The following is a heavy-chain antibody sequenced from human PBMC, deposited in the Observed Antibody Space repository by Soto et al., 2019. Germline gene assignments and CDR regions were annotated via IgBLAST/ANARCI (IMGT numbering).Heavy chain of an antibody. CDR2: ISGSGGST. CDR1: GFTFSSYA. CDR3: AKRGLRDYYYYYGRYV. V-gene: IGHV3-23*01. D-gene: IGHD3-16*01. J-gene: IGHJ6*02. Sequence: GGSLRLSCAASGFTFSSYAMSWVRQAPGKGRGWVSAISGSGGSTYYADSVKGRFTISRDNSKNTRYLQMNSLRAEDTAVYYCAKRGLRDYYYYYGRYVWGQETTVTSP.